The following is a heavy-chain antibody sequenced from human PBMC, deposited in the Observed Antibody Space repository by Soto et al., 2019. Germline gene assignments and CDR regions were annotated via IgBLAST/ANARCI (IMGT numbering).Heavy chain of an antibody. J-gene: IGHJ4*02. V-gene: IGHV3-15*01. CDR2: IKSKTDGGTT. CDR3: TTDPGDYEDY. Sequence: SLRLSCAASGITFTNAWMSWVRQAPGKGLEWVGRIKSKTDGGTTDYAAPVIGRFTISRDDSRNTLYLQMSSLKTEDTAVYYCTTDPGDYEDYWGQGTLVTVSS. D-gene: IGHD4-17*01. CDR1: GITFTNAW.